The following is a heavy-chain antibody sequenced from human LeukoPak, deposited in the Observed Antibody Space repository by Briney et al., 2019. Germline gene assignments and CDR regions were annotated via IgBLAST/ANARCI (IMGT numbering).Heavy chain of an antibody. V-gene: IGHV3-48*03. CDR2: ISSSGSTI. Sequence: GGSLRLSCAASGFTFSSYEMNWVRQAPGKGLEWVSYISSSGSTIYYADSVKGRFTISRDNAKNSLYLQMNSLRAEDTAVYYCARWLRFWTAIDYWGQGTLVTVSS. J-gene: IGHJ4*02. CDR3: ARWLRFWTAIDY. CDR1: GFTFSSYE. D-gene: IGHD5-12*01.